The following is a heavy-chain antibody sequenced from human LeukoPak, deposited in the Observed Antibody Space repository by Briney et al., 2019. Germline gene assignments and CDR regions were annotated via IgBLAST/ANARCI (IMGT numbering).Heavy chain of an antibody. CDR3: TTYDSSGYYYVPY. CDR1: GFTFSNAW. D-gene: IGHD3-22*01. CDR2: IKSKTDGGTT. Sequence: GGSLRLSCAASGFTFSNAWMSWVRQAPGKGLEWVGRIKSKTDGGTTDYAAPVKGRFTISRDDSKNTLYLQMNSLKTEDTAVYYCTTYDSSGYYYVPYWGQGTLVTVSS. J-gene: IGHJ4*02. V-gene: IGHV3-15*01.